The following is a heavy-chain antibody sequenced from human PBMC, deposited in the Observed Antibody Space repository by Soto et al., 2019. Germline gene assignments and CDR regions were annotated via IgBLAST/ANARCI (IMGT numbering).Heavy chain of an antibody. CDR3: ARATVIAAAVYYYYGMAV. V-gene: IGHV1-69*01. CDR2: IIPIFGTA. J-gene: IGHJ6*02. D-gene: IGHD6-13*01. CDR1: GGTFSSYA. Sequence: QVQLVQSGAEVKKPGSSVKVSCKASGGTFSSYAISWVRQAPGQGLEWMGGIIPIFGTANYAQKFQVRVTIGADESTSTAYMELRSLRREDRAVYYCARATVIAAAVYYYYGMAVWGQGTKVTVSS.